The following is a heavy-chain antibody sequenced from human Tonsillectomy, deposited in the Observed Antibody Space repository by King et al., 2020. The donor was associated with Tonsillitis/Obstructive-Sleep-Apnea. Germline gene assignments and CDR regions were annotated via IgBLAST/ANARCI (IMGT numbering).Heavy chain of an antibody. CDR3: ASAGGYYSGMDV. CDR1: GYSFTSYW. V-gene: IGHV5-10-1*03. D-gene: IGHD3-10*01. Sequence: EVQLVESGAEVKKPGESLRISCKGSGYSFTSYWISWVRQMPGKGLEWMGRIDPSDSYIDYSPSFQGHVTISADKSISTAYLPWSSLKASDTAMYYWASAGGYYSGMDVWGHGTTVTVSS. CDR2: IDPSDSYI. J-gene: IGHJ6*02.